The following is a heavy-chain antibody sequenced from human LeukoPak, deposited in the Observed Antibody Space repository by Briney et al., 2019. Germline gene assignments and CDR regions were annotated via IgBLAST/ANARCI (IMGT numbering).Heavy chain of an antibody. CDR2: IIPIFGTA. J-gene: IGHJ4*02. Sequence: SVTVSCKASGGTFSSYAISWVRQAPGQGLEWMGGIIPIFGTANYAQKFQGRVTITTDESTSTAYMELSSLRYEDTAVYYCARDGYDADGYLDYWGQGALVPVSS. CDR1: GGTFSSYA. D-gene: IGHD5-12*01. V-gene: IGHV1-69*05. CDR3: ARDGYDADGYLDY.